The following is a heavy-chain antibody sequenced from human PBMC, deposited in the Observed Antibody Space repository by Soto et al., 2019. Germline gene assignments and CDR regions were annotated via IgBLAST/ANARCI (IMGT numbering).Heavy chain of an antibody. CDR2: ISYDATNK. CDR3: AKGTIVGTTRDYFDS. CDR1: GFTFSDYG. J-gene: IGHJ4*02. D-gene: IGHD1-26*01. V-gene: IGHV3-30*18. Sequence: QVQLVESGGGVAQTGRSLRLTCAASGFTFSDYGLHWVRQAPGKGLEWVAVISYDATNKYYAASVKGRFTISRDNSENTINLQMNSLTAEDTAVYYCAKGTIVGTTRDYFDSWGQGTLVTVSS.